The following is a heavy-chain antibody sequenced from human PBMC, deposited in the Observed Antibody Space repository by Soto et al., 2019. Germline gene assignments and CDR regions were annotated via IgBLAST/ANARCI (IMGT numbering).Heavy chain of an antibody. CDR3: ARHGFYGDFSSNYFDP. D-gene: IGHD4-17*01. CDR1: GYTFSNWW. J-gene: IGHJ5*02. Sequence: GESLKISCKGSGYTFSNWWIDWVRQMPGKGLEYMGIIYPSDSQTRYSPSFQGQVTISADKSINTAYLQWSSLKASDTAIYYCARHGFYGDFSSNYFDPWGQGTLVTVSS. V-gene: IGHV5-51*01. CDR2: IYPSDSQT.